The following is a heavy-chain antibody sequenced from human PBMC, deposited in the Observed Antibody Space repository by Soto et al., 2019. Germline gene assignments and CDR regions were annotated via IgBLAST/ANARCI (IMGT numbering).Heavy chain of an antibody. D-gene: IGHD3-10*01. Sequence: GKGLEWIGEINHSGSTNYNPSLKSRVTISVDTSKNQFSLKLSSVTAADTAVYYCARWGAYGWVYYYYPDSDFRVKGTTVPGTS. CDR2: INHSGST. J-gene: IGHJ6*03. CDR3: ARWGAYGWVYYYYPDSDF. V-gene: IGHV4-34*01.